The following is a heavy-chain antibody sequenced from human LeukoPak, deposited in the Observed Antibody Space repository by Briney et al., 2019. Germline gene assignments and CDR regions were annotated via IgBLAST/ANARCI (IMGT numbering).Heavy chain of an antibody. CDR1: GGSISSGSYY. J-gene: IGHJ4*02. Sequence: PSQTLSLTCTVSGGSISSGSYYWSWIRQPPGKGLEWIGYIYYSGSTNYNPSLKSRVTISVDTSKNQFSLKLSSVTAADTAVYYCARSSYDSSGHFDYWGQGTLVTVSS. CDR2: IYYSGST. V-gene: IGHV4-61*01. CDR3: ARSSYDSSGHFDY. D-gene: IGHD3-22*01.